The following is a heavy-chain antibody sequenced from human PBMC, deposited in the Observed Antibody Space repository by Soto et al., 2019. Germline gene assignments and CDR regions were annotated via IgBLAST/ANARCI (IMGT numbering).Heavy chain of an antibody. J-gene: IGHJ4*02. CDR2: ISGGGDTS. Sequence: GGSLRLSCAVSGFTFSNYAISWVRQAPGKGLEWVSIISGGGDTSYYADSVKGRFTISRDNSRNTLYLQMNSLRAGDSAKYYCAKEGTSGLYSFDYWGPGTLVTVSS. V-gene: IGHV3-23*01. CDR3: AKEGTSGLYSFDY. D-gene: IGHD6-19*01. CDR1: GFTFSNYA.